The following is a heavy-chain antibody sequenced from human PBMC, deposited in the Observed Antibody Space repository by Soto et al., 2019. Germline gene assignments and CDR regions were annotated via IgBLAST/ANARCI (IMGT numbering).Heavy chain of an antibody. V-gene: IGHV3-74*01. CDR1: GFTFSSYW. CDR3: ARAGYDFWSGYYRRGYYYYMDV. Sequence: GGSLRLSCAASGFTFSSYWMHWVRQAPGKGLVWVSRINSDGSSTSYADSVKGRFTISRDNAKNTLYLQMNSLRAEVTAVYYCARAGYDFWSGYYRRGYYYYMDVWGKGTTVTVSS. J-gene: IGHJ6*03. CDR2: INSDGSST. D-gene: IGHD3-3*01.